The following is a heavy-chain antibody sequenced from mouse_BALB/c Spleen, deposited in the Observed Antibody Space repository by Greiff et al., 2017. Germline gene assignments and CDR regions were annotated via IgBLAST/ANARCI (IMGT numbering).Heavy chain of an antibody. CDR1: GYSFTGYN. CDR3: ARDRNYYGSRGYAMDY. V-gene: IGHV1S135*01. J-gene: IGHJ4*01. Sequence: VQLQQSGPELEKPGASVKISCKASGYSFTGYNMNWVKQSNGKSLEWIGNIDPYYGGTSYNQKFKGKATMTVDKSSSTAYMELARLTSEDSAIYYCARDRNYYGSRGYAMDYWGQGTSVTVSS. CDR2: IDPYYGGT. D-gene: IGHD1-1*01.